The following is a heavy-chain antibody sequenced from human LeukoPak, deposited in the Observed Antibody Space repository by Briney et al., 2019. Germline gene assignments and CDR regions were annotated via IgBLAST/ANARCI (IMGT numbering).Heavy chain of an antibody. CDR3: AREAVSGWYVHY. CDR1: GYTFTGYY. CDR2: INPNSGGT. V-gene: IGHV1-2*02. J-gene: IGHJ4*02. Sequence: ASVKVSCKASGYTFTGYYMHWVRQAPGQGLEWMGWINPNSGGTNYAQKFQGRVTMTRDTSISTAYMERSRLRSDDTAVYYCAREAVSGWYVHYWGQGTLVTVSS. D-gene: IGHD6-19*01.